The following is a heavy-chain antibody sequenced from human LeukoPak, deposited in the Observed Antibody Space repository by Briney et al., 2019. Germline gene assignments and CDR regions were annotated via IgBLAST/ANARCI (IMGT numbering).Heavy chain of an antibody. CDR3: AKDPYGTRCFDY. CDR2: LSVSGYNT. D-gene: IGHD2-2*01. V-gene: IGHV3-23*01. J-gene: IGHJ4*02. Sequence: GGSLRLSCAASGFTFSSHALSWVRQAPGKGLEWVSSLSVSGYNTYYADSVKGRFTISRDNSKHRVYLQMNSLRAEDTAVYYCAKDPYGTRCFDYWGQGTLVTVSS. CDR1: GFTFSSHA.